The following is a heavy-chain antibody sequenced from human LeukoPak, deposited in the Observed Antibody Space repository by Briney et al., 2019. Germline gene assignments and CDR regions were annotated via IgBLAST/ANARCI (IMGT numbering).Heavy chain of an antibody. CDR2: IYYSGST. D-gene: IGHD3-3*01. J-gene: IGHJ4*02. V-gene: IGHV4-39*01. Sequence: PSETLSLTCTVSGGSISSSSYYWGWIRQPPGKGLEWIGSIYYSGSTHYNPSLKSRVTISVDTSKNQFSLKLSSVTAADTAVYYCARLPYDFWSGYYFDYWGQGTLVTVSS. CDR1: GGSISSSSYY. CDR3: ARLPYDFWSGYYFDY.